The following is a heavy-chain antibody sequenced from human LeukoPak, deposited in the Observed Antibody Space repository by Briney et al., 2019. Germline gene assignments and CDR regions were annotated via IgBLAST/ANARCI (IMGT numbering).Heavy chain of an antibody. CDR2: IRSKAYGGTT. CDR1: GFTFGDYA. Sequence: GGSLRLSCTASGFTFGDYAMSWVRQAPGKGLEWVGFIRSKAYGGTTEYAASVKGRFTISRDDSKSIAYLQMNSLKTEDTAVYYCTRKGNDFWSGYSGWFDPWGQGILVTVSS. CDR3: TRKGNDFWSGYSGWFDP. J-gene: IGHJ5*02. D-gene: IGHD3-3*01. V-gene: IGHV3-49*04.